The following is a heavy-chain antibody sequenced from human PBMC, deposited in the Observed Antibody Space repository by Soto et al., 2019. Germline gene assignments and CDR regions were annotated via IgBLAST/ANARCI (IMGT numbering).Heavy chain of an antibody. V-gene: IGHV5-51*01. CDR3: ARHREDISGTDYFDAEDV. D-gene: IGHD3-9*01. CDR1: GSIFRYCW. J-gene: IGHJ4*02. Sequence: KISCKGYGSIFRYCWIAWDRQMPGGGVEWQGLIYPQDGETKISPSLQGRDPMSVDKSINRAYVQWSSLEASDHAIYYCARHREDISGTDYFDAEDVWGPRTEVTVSS. CDR2: IYPQDGET.